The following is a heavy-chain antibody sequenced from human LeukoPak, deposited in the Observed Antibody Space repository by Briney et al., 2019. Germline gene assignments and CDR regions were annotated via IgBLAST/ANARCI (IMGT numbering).Heavy chain of an antibody. CDR1: GFSVSSNY. D-gene: IGHD3-10*01. CDR3: VKVAKYYYGSETYYFFEH. Sequence: GGSLRLSCAASGFSVSSNYMNWVRQAPGKGLEWVSVIYSGGSTYYADSVKGRFTISRDNAKNSLYLQMNSLRVEDTAIYYCVKVAKYYYGSETYYFFEHWGQGTPVTASS. CDR2: IYSGGST. V-gene: IGHV3-53*01. J-gene: IGHJ4*02.